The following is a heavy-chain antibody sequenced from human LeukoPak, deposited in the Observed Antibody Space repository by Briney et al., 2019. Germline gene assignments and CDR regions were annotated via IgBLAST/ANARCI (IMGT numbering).Heavy chain of an antibody. J-gene: IGHJ4*02. CDR1: GFTFSSYS. CDR2: ISSSSSYI. D-gene: IGHD5-24*01. CDR3: AREMATISDY. Sequence: PGGSLRLSCAASGFTFSSYSMNWVRQAPGKGREWVSSISSSSSYIYYADSVKGRFTISRDNAKNSLYLQMSSLRAEDTAVYYCAREMATISDYWGQGTLVTVSS. V-gene: IGHV3-21*01.